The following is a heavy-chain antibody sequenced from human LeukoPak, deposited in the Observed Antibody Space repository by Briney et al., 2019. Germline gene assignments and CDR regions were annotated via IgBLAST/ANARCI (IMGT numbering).Heavy chain of an antibody. CDR1: GYTFIGYY. CDR2: INPNSGGT. V-gene: IGHV1-2*02. J-gene: IGHJ5*02. CDR3: ARDHAFWSGYYNWFDP. Sequence: GASVTVSCKASGYTFIGYYIHWVRQAPGQGLEWMGWINPNSGGTNYAQKFQGRVTMTRDTSISTAYMELSRLRSDDTAVYYCARDHAFWSGYYNWFDPWGQGTLVTVSS. D-gene: IGHD3-3*01.